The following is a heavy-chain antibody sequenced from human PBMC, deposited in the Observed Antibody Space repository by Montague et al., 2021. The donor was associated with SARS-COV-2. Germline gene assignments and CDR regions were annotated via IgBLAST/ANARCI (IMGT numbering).Heavy chain of an antibody. Sequence: ETLSLTCTVSGDSVSHDFWTWIRQPPGKGLEWIGYVYYSRSSXXXPSXXXRVSIAVDTSKNQFSLSLSTVTAADTAIYYCVRDPAPSGSGTFYDYWGQGTLVAVSS. J-gene: IGHJ4*02. CDR2: VYYSRSS. CDR3: VRDPAPSGSGTFYDY. D-gene: IGHD1-26*01. V-gene: IGHV4-59*02. CDR1: GDSVSHDF.